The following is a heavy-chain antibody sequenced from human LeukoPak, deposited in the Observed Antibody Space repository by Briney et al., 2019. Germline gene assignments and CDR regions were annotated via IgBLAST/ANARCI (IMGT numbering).Heavy chain of an antibody. V-gene: IGHV3-7*05. Sequence: PGGSLRLSCAASGFTFSSYWMSWIRQAPGKGLEWVANINQNEREIYYADSVKGRVTISGDNAENSLFLQLNSLRAEDTAVYFCAGPRGWHGYGAYDIWGQGTMVTVSS. CDR2: INQNEREI. CDR1: GFTFSSYW. CDR3: AGPRGWHGYGAYDI. D-gene: IGHD6-19*01. J-gene: IGHJ3*02.